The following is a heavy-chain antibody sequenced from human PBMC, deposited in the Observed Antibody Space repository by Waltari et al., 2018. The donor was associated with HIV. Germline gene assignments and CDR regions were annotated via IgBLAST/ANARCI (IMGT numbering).Heavy chain of an antibody. CDR3: ARDRFCNGNGCSPSDAFDV. V-gene: IGHV4-30-2*06. CDR1: GGPVGSSGFS. CDR2: IYYTGST. Sequence: QLRLQESGSGLLKPSQTLSLTCHVSGGPVGSSGFSWSWIRQSPGKGLEWIGYIYYTGSTYYNPSLKSRVNISLDRSKNQFSLRLSYVSAADTAVYYCARDRFCNGNGCSPSDAFDVWGQGRMVTVSS. J-gene: IGHJ3*01. D-gene: IGHD2-15*01.